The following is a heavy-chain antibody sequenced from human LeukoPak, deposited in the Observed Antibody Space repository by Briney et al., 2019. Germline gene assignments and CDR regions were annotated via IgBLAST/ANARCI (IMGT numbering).Heavy chain of an antibody. Sequence: SETLSLTCTVSGGSISSYYWSWIRQPAGKGLEWIGRIYTSGSTNYNPSLKSRVTMSVDTPKNQFSLKLSSVTAADTAVYYCARDQRYYGSGSYYKPSAYYYYYMDVWGKGTTATVSS. V-gene: IGHV4-4*07. D-gene: IGHD3-10*01. CDR3: ARDQRYYGSGSYYKPSAYYYYYMDV. CDR2: IYTSGST. J-gene: IGHJ6*03. CDR1: GGSISSYY.